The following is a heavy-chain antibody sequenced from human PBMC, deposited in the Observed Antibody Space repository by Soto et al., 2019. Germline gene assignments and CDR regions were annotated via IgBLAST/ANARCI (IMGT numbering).Heavy chain of an antibody. Sequence: PGGSLILSCAASGFTFDDYAMHWVRQVPGKGLEWVSGISWNSGSIDYADSVKGRFTISRDNAKNSLYLQMNSLRAEDTALYYCAKDKSTGFRCCYTEERAFDIWGQGTMVTVSS. CDR1: GFTFDDYA. CDR2: ISWNSGSI. V-gene: IGHV3-9*01. J-gene: IGHJ3*02. CDR3: AKDKSTGFRCCYTEERAFDI. D-gene: IGHD1-1*01.